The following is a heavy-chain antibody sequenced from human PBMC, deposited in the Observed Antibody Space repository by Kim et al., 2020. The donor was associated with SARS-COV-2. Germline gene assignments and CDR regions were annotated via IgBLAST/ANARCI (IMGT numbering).Heavy chain of an antibody. CDR2: IYPGDSDT. CDR1: GYSFTSYW. J-gene: IGHJ6*02. CDR3: AALLVTPDSPVAYYGMDV. V-gene: IGHV5-51*01. D-gene: IGHD2-21*02. Sequence: GESLKISCKGSGYSFTSYWIGWVRQMPGKGLEWMGIIYPGDSDTRYSPSFQGQVTISADKSISTAYLQWSSLKASDTAMYYCAALLVTPDSPVAYYGMDVWGQGTTVTVSS.